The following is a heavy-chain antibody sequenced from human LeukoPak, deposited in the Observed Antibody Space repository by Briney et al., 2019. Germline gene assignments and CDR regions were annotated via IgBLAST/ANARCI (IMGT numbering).Heavy chain of an antibody. CDR1: GFTFSSSG. V-gene: IGHV3-74*01. Sequence: PGGSLRLSCAASGFTFSSSGMHWVRQLPGKGLVWVSRISPTGSTTSYADSVKGRFTVSRDNAKNTLYLQVNNLRAEDTAVYYCARGPNSNWSGLDFWGQGTLLTVSS. J-gene: IGHJ4*02. D-gene: IGHD6-6*01. CDR2: ISPTGSTT. CDR3: ARGPNSNWSGLDF.